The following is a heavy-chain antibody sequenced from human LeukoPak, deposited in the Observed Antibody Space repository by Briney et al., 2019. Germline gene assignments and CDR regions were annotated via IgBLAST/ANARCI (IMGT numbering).Heavy chain of an antibody. CDR2: ISAYNGNT. V-gene: IGHV1-18*01. Sequence: ASVKVSCKASGYTFTSYGISWVRQAPGQGLEWMGWISAYNGNTNYAQRLQGRLTMTADTSTSTGYMELTSLTSDDTAIYYCARTIAVGLYYLDFWGQGTLVTVSS. J-gene: IGHJ4*02. D-gene: IGHD6-19*01. CDR1: GYTFTSYG. CDR3: ARTIAVGLYYLDF.